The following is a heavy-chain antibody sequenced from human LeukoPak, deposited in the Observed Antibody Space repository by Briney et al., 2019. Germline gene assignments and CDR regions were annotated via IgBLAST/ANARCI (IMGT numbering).Heavy chain of an antibody. J-gene: IGHJ2*01. D-gene: IGHD2-2*01. V-gene: IGHV1-2*02. CDR2: INPNSGGT. CDR3: ARSPIVVVPAAIRYFDL. Sequence: ASVKVSCKASGYTFTGYYMHWVRQALGQGLEWMGWINPNSGGTNYAQKFQGRVTMTRDTSISTAYMELSRLRSDDTAVYYCARSPIVVVPAAIRYFDLWGRGTLVTVSS. CDR1: GYTFTGYY.